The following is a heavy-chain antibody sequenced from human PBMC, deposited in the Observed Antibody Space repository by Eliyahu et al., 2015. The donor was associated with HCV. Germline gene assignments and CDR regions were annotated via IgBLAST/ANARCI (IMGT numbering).Heavy chain of an antibody. V-gene: IGHV4-4*07. J-gene: IGHJ5*02. CDR3: AGGYGSGLA. Sequence: QVQLQESGPGLVKPSETLSLTCTVSGASFSKYYWSWIRQPAGKGLEWIGHIYASGSTNYNXSLKSRVTMSVDASNNQFSLKLSSVTAADTAVYYCAGGYGSGLAWGQGTLVTVSS. D-gene: IGHD3-10*01. CDR2: IYASGST. CDR1: GASFSKYY.